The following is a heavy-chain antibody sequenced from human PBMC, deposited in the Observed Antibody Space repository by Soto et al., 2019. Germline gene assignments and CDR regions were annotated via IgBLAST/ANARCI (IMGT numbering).Heavy chain of an antibody. CDR3: AKEGGLSGSYYISSSYYFYY. CDR1: GFTFSSYG. CDR2: ISHDGSNT. D-gene: IGHD1-26*01. V-gene: IGHV3-30*18. J-gene: IGHJ4*02. Sequence: QVQLVESGGGVVQPGRSLRLSCVASGFTFSSYGMHWVRQAPGKGLEWVAIISHDGSNTYYADSVKGRFTISRDNSKNTLYLQMNSLRDEDTSVYYCAKEGGLSGSYYISSSYYFYYWGQGTLVTVSS.